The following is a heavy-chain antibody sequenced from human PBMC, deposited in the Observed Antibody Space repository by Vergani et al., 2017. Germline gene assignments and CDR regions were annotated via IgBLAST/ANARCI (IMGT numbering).Heavy chain of an antibody. CDR2: LSSSSSYI. V-gene: IGHV3-21*01. J-gene: IGHJ4*02. D-gene: IGHD3-3*01. CDR3: ARDLSSGSGYYFSPVDYFDY. CDR1: GFTFSSYS. Sequence: EVQLVESGGGLVKPGGSLRLSCAASGFTFSSYSMNWVRQAPGKGLEWVSSLSSSSSYIYYAESVKGRFTISRDNAKNSLYLQMNSLRAEDTAVYYCARDLSSGSGYYFSPVDYFDYWGQGTLVTVSS.